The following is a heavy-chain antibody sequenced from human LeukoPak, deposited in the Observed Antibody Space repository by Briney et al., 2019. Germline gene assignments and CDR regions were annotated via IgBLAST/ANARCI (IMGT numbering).Heavy chain of an antibody. V-gene: IGHV3-30-3*01. CDR3: ARGQIVVVPAAIWSGPRSGMDV. CDR2: ISYDGSNK. Sequence: AGGSLRLSCAASGFTFSSYAMHWVRQAPGKGLEWVAVISYDGSNKYYADSVKGRFTISRDNSKNTLYLQMNSLRAEDTAVYYCARGQIVVVPAAIWSGPRSGMDVWGQGTTVTVSS. J-gene: IGHJ6*02. D-gene: IGHD2-2*01. CDR1: GFTFSSYA.